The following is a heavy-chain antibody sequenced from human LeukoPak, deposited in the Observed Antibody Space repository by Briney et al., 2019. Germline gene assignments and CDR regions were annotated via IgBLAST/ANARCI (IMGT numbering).Heavy chain of an antibody. CDR3: ARARGSWGRNWFDP. D-gene: IGHD1-26*01. CDR2: INNDSGDT. CDR1: GYTFIDYH. J-gene: IGHJ5*02. V-gene: IGHV1-2*02. Sequence: ASVKVSCKASGYTFIDYHIHWMRQAPGQRLEWMGWINNDSGDTKYAQKFQGRVTMTRDTSISTAYMELSRLRSDDTAVYYCARARGSWGRNWFDPWGQGTLVTVSS.